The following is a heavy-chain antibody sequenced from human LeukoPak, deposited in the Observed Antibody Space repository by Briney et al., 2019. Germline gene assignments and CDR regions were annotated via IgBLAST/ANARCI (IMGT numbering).Heavy chain of an antibody. CDR3: ARDRGVTGLYYYYGMDL. J-gene: IGHJ6*02. Sequence: SVKVSCKASGGTFSSYAISWVRQAPGQGLEWMGRIIPILGIANYAQKFQGRVTITADKSTGTAYIELSSLRSEDTAVYYCARDRGVTGLYYYYGMDLWGQGTTGNVSS. CDR2: IIPILGIA. V-gene: IGHV1-69*04. D-gene: IGHD2-21*02. CDR1: GGTFSSYA.